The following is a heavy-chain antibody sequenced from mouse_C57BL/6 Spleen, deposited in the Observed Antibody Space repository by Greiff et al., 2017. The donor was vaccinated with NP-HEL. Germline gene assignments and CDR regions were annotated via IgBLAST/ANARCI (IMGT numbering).Heavy chain of an antibody. CDR2: ISDGGSYT. V-gene: IGHV5-4*01. CDR3: ARDYYDYDGYAMDY. Sequence: EVHLVESGGGLVKPGGSLKLSCAASGFTFSSYAMSWVRQTPEKRLEWVATISDGGSYTYYPDNVKGRFTISRDNAKNNLYLQMSHLKSEDTAMYYCARDYYDYDGYAMDYWGQGTSVTVSS. CDR1: GFTFSSYA. D-gene: IGHD2-4*01. J-gene: IGHJ4*01.